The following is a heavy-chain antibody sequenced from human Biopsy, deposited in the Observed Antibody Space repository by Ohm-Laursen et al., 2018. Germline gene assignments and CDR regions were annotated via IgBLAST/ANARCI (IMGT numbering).Heavy chain of an antibody. CDR2: IKKKSNNDAT. D-gene: IGHD5-12*01. J-gene: IGHJ4*02. CDR3: TRSAGYGYDY. V-gene: IGHV3-73*01. CDR1: GFNLSAFA. Sequence: SLRLSCAASGFNLSAFALHWVRQASGRGLEWVGRIKKKSNNDATAYAESMKGRFSIFRDDSKSTSFLQMNSLKIEDTAVYFCTRSAGYGYDYWGQGILVTVS.